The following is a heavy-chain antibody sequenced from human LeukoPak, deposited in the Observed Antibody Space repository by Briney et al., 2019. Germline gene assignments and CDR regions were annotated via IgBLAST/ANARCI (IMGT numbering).Heavy chain of an antibody. D-gene: IGHD2-2*01. V-gene: IGHV1-2*02. Sequence: ASVKVSCKASGYTFTSYDINWVRQATGQGLEWMGWINPNSGGTNYAQKFQGRVTMTRDTSISTAYMELSRLRSDDTAVYYCARVNGGYCSSTSCSYGGAFDIWGQGTMVTVSS. J-gene: IGHJ3*02. CDR1: GYTFTSYD. CDR3: ARVNGGYCSSTSCSYGGAFDI. CDR2: INPNSGGT.